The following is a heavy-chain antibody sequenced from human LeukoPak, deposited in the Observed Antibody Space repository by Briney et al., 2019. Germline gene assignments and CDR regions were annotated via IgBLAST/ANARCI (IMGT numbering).Heavy chain of an antibody. CDR3: ARTPSGYSYGYFDY. J-gene: IGHJ4*02. Sequence: SETLSLTCAVYGGSFSGYYWNWIRQPPGKGLEWIGEINHSGSTTYNPSLKSRVTISVDTSKNQFSLSLTSVTAADTAVYYCARTPSGYSYGYFDYWGQGTLITVSS. CDR1: GGSFSGYY. CDR2: INHSGST. V-gene: IGHV4-34*01. D-gene: IGHD3-22*01.